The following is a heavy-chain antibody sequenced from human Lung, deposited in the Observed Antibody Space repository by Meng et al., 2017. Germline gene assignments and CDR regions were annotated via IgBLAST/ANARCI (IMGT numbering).Heavy chain of an antibody. V-gene: IGHV4-30-4*01. CDR2: IYNSGSN. Sequence: QVKTQESGPGLVKPSKNLSLTCTVSGGSISSSNYYWSWIRQPPGKGLEWSGLIYNSGSNYYNPSLKSRITISVDTSKNQFSLKLSSVTAADTAVYYCARGQKGYFDLWGRGTLVTVSS. CDR3: ARGQKGYFDL. J-gene: IGHJ2*01. CDR1: GGSISSSNYY.